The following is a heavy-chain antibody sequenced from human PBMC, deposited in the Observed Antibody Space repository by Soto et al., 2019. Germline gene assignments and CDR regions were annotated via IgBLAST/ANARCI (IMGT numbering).Heavy chain of an antibody. V-gene: IGHV4-30-4*01. CDR3: ARVSITLIRGVIITPRDYYYYGMDF. CDR2: IYYSGST. J-gene: IGHJ6*02. D-gene: IGHD3-10*01. CDR1: NGSISSGDYY. Sequence: PSETLSLTCTVSNGSISSGDYYFSWIRQPPGKGLEWIGYIYYSGSTYYNPSFKSRVTISLETSKNQFSLRLSSVTAADTAVYYCARVSITLIRGVIITPRDYYYYGMDFWGQGTTVTVSS.